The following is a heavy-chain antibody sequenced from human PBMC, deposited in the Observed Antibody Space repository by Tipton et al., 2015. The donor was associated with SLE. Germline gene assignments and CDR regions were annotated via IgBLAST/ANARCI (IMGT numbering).Heavy chain of an antibody. D-gene: IGHD3-3*01. CDR2: IYYNGST. Sequence: LRLSCAASGFTFSDYYMSWIRQPPGKGLEWIGYIYYNGSTNYNPSLKSRVTISVDMSKNQFSLKLSSVTAADAAVYYCARGGLRSGYSDYWGQGTLVTVSS. CDR3: ARGGLRSGYSDY. J-gene: IGHJ4*02. V-gene: IGHV4-59*12. CDR1: GFTFSDYY.